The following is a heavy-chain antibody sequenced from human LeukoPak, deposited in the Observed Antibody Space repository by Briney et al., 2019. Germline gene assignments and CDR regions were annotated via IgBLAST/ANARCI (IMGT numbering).Heavy chain of an antibody. Sequence: GASVKVSCKASGYTFTGYYMHWVRQAPGQGLEWMGWINPNSGGTNYAQKFQGRVTMTRDTSTSTVYMELSSLRSEDTAVYYCARENGATNWYFDLWGRGTLVTVSS. CDR2: INPNSGGT. J-gene: IGHJ2*01. V-gene: IGHV1-2*02. CDR3: ARENGATNWYFDL. CDR1: GYTFTGYY. D-gene: IGHD4-11*01.